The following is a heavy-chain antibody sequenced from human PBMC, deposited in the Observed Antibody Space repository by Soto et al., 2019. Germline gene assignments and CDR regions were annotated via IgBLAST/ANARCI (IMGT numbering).Heavy chain of an antibody. CDR2: IYYSGST. Sequence: QVQLQESGPGLVKPSQTLSLTCTVSGGSISSGGYYWSWIRQHPGKGLEWIGYIYYSGSTYYNPSLKSRVTISVDTSKNQFSLKLSSVTAADTAVYYCARGGEKQTTGYWYFDLWGRGTLVTVSS. J-gene: IGHJ2*01. CDR3: ARGGEKQTTGYWYFDL. CDR1: GGSISSGGYY. D-gene: IGHD1-1*01. V-gene: IGHV4-31*03.